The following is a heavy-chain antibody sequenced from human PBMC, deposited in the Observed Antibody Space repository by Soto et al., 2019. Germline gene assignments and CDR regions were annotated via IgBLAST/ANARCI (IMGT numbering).Heavy chain of an antibody. V-gene: IGHV3-30-3*01. CDR2: ISYDGSNK. CDR3: ARDRAPYGSGSYYPPDFDY. Sequence: LRLSCAASGFTFSSYAMHWVRQAPGKGLEWVAVISYDGSNKYYADSVKGRFTISRDSSKNTLYLQMNSLRAEDTAVYYCARDRAPYGSGSYYPPDFDYWGQGTLVTSPQ. CDR1: GFTFSSYA. J-gene: IGHJ4*02. D-gene: IGHD3-10*01.